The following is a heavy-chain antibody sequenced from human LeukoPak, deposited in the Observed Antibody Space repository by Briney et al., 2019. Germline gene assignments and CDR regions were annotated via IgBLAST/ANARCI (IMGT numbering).Heavy chain of an antibody. D-gene: IGHD4-17*01. CDR2: ISGSGGRT. CDR3: AKHQQIYGDSLMDV. Sequence: GGSLRLSCAASGFTFSSYAMSWVRQAPGKGLGWVSTISGSGGRTYYTDSVKGRFTISRDNSKNTLFLQMNSLRAEDTAIYCCAKHQQIYGDSLMDVWGQGTTVTVSS. J-gene: IGHJ6*02. V-gene: IGHV3-23*01. CDR1: GFTFSSYA.